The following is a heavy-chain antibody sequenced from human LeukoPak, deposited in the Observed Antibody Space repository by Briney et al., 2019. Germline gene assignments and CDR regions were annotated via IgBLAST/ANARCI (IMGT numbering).Heavy chain of an antibody. V-gene: IGHV1-8*01. CDR2: MNPNSGNT. J-gene: IGHJ4*02. CDR3: ARYVLDSGELYFDY. D-gene: IGHD1-26*01. Sequence: ASVKVSCKASGYTFTSYDINWVRQATGQGLEWMGWMNPNSGNTGYAQKFQGRVTMTRNTSISTAYMELSSPRSEDTAVYYCARYVLDSGELYFDYWGQGTLVTVSS. CDR1: GYTFTSYD.